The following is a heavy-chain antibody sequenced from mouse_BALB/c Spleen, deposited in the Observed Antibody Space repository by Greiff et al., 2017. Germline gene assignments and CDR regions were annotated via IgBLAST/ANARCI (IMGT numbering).Heavy chain of an antibody. Sequence: LVESGAELVRPGVSVKISCKGSGYTFTDYAMHWVKQSHAKSLEWIGVISTYYGDASYNQKFKGKATMTVDKSSSTAYMELARLTSEDSAIYYCASPYGSSYGGAMDYWGQGTSVTVSS. CDR3: ASPYGSSYGGAMDY. CDR1: GYTFTDYA. CDR2: ISTYYGDA. V-gene: IGHV1S137*01. J-gene: IGHJ4*01. D-gene: IGHD1-1*01.